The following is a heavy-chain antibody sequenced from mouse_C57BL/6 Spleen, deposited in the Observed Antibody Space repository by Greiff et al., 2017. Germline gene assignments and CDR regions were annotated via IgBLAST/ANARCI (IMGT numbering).Heavy chain of an antibody. Sequence: EVQLQESGPELVKPGASVKISCKASGYSFTGYYMNWVKQSPKKSLEWIGEINPSTGGTTYNQKFKAKATLTVDKSSSTAYMQLKSLTSEDSAVYYCARSGDGYYGYAMDYWGQGTSVTVSS. CDR3: ARSGDGYYGYAMDY. CDR2: INPSTGGT. D-gene: IGHD2-3*01. CDR1: GYSFTGYY. V-gene: IGHV1-42*01. J-gene: IGHJ4*01.